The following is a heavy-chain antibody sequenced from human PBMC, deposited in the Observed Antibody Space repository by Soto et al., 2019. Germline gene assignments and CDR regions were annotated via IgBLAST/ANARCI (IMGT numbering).Heavy chain of an antibody. CDR3: AKDCSSTSCADWFDP. CDR2: ISGSGGST. D-gene: IGHD2-2*01. V-gene: IGHV3-23*01. J-gene: IGHJ5*02. CDR1: GFTFSSYA. Sequence: GGSLRLSCAASGFTFSSYAMSWVRQAPGKGLEWVSAISGSGGSTYYADSVKGRFTISRDNSKNTLYLQMNSLRAEDTAVYDCAKDCSSTSCADWFDPWGQGTLVTVSS.